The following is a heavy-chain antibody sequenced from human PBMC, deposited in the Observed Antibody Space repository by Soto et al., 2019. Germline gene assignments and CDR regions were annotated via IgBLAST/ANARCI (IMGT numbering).Heavy chain of an antibody. CDR1: GFTFSSYG. Sequence: PGGSLRLSCAASGFTFSSYGMHWIRQAPGKGLEWVAVISYDGSNKYYADSVKGRFTISRDNSKNTLYLQMNSLRAEGTAVYYCAKQFGTGWYYFDHWGQGTLVTVSS. J-gene: IGHJ4*02. D-gene: IGHD6-19*01. CDR3: AKQFGTGWYYFDH. CDR2: ISYDGSNK. V-gene: IGHV3-30*18.